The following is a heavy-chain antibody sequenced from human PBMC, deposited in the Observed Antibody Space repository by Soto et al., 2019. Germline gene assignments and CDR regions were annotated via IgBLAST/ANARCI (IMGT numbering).Heavy chain of an antibody. Sequence: SGPTLVNPTQTLTLTCTFSGFLLTSNEMRVTWIRQPPGKALEWLARIDWDGGKFYSSSLWTRLTISKDSSKNQVVLTMTNMDPVDTATYYCARTTNTGTDYWCQGTLVTVS. V-gene: IGHV2-70*04. J-gene: IGHJ4*02. CDR2: IDWDGGK. CDR3: ARTTNTGTDY. CDR1: GFLLTSNEMR. D-gene: IGHD1-1*01.